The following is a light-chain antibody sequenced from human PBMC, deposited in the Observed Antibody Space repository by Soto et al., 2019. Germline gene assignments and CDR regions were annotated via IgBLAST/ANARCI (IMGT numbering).Light chain of an antibody. CDR1: RDITDY. V-gene: IGKV1-39*01. CDR3: QQTYTTPEIT. Sequence: DTQMTQSPSSLSASVGDRVTISCQASRDITDYLNWYQQKPGKAPKLLIYDASNLETGVPSRFSGSGSGTDFTLTISSLQPEDFAIYYCQQTYTTPEITFGQGTRLENK. CDR2: DAS. J-gene: IGKJ5*01.